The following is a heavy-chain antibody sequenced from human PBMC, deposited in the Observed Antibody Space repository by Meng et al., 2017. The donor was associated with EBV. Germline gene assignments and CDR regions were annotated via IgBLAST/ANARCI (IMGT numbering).Heavy chain of an antibody. CDR2: INAGNGNT. J-gene: IGHJ4*02. CDR1: GYTFTSYA. V-gene: IGHV1-3*01. D-gene: IGHD3-3*01. Sequence: QVQVVQAGDEVKKPGASGKVSCKASGYTFTSYAMHWVRQAPGQRLEWMGWINAGNGNTKYSQKFQGRVTITRDTSASTAYMELSSLRSEDTAVYYCARSGATIFGVVIPTYYFNYWGQGTLVTVSS. CDR3: ARSGATIFGVVIPTYYFNY.